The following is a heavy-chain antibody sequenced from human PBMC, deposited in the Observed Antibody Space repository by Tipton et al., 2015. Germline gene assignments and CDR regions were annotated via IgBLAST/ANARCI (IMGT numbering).Heavy chain of an antibody. V-gene: IGHV3-9*01. CDR2: ISWNSGST. J-gene: IGHJ4*02. CDR1: GFSFETHS. Sequence: SLRLSCAASGFSFETHSMHWVRQAPGRGLEWVSGISWNSGSTGYADSVKGRFTTSRDNAKNSLHLQMNSLRPEDTALYYCAKDITSRWPSRTFGYWGQGTLVTVSS. D-gene: IGHD5-24*01. CDR3: AKDITSRWPSRTFGY.